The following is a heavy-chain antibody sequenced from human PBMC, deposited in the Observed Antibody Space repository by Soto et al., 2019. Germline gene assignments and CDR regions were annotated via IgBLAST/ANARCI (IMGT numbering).Heavy chain of an antibody. V-gene: IGHV3-9*01. CDR3: AKDIGSGGYCSSTSCYTLYYYYYGMDV. CDR1: GFTFDDYA. Sequence: QPGGSLRLSCAASGFTFDDYAMHWVRQAPGKGLEWVSGISWNSGSIGYADSVKGRFTISRDNAKNSLYLQMNSLRAEDTALYYCAKDIGSGGYCSSTSCYTLYYYYYGMDVWGQGTTVTVSS. D-gene: IGHD2-2*02. CDR2: ISWNSGSI. J-gene: IGHJ6*02.